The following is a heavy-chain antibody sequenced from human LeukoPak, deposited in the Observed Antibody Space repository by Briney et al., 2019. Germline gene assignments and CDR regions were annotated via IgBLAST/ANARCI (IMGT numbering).Heavy chain of an antibody. Sequence: GGSLRLSCAASGFTFSDYYMSWIRQAPGKGLEWVSYISSSGSTIYYADSVEGRFTISRDNAKNSLYLQMNSLRAEDTAVYYCARDKDFWSGYYEAGFDPWGQGTLVTVSS. CDR2: ISSSGSTI. CDR3: ARDKDFWSGYYEAGFDP. V-gene: IGHV3-11*04. J-gene: IGHJ5*02. CDR1: GFTFSDYY. D-gene: IGHD3-3*01.